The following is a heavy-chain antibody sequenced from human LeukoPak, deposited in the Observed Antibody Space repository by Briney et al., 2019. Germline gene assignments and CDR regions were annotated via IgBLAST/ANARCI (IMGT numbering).Heavy chain of an antibody. CDR1: GFIFNIYA. CDR2: IVGSGGGT. Sequence: PGGSLRLSCAACGFIFNIYAMNWVRQAPGKGLDGVSCIVGSGGGTYYAGSVKGGFTLSRDNSKNTLYLQMNSLRAEDTAVYYCAKGAHTMILVVVESWGQGTLVTVSS. D-gene: IGHD3-22*01. CDR3: AKGAHTMILVVVES. J-gene: IGHJ4*02. V-gene: IGHV3-23*01.